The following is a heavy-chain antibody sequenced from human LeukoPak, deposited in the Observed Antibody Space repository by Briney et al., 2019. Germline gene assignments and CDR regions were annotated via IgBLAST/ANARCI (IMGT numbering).Heavy chain of an antibody. J-gene: IGHJ4*02. V-gene: IGHV3-30-3*01. CDR1: GFTFSSYA. Sequence: GGSLRLSCAASGFTFSSYAMHWVRQAPGKGLEWVAVISYDGSNKYYADSVKGRFTISRDNSKNTLYLQMNSLRAEDTAVYYCARVHHSDYWGQGTLVTVSS. CDR2: ISYDGSNK. CDR3: ARVHHSDY.